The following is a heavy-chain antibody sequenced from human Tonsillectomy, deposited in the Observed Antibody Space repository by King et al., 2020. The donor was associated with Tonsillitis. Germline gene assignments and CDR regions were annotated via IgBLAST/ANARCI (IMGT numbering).Heavy chain of an antibody. J-gene: IGHJ3*02. CDR2: ISGSGGST. D-gene: IGHD6-19*01. CDR3: AKDLTGSGWLDAFDI. CDR1: GFTFSSYA. V-gene: IGHV3-23*04. Sequence: VQLVESGGGLVQPGGSLRLSCAASGFTFSSYAMSWVRQAPGKGLEWVSGISGSGGSTFYADSVKGRFTISRDNSKNTLYLQMNSLRAEDTAAYYCAKDLTGSGWLDAFDIWGQGTMVTVSS.